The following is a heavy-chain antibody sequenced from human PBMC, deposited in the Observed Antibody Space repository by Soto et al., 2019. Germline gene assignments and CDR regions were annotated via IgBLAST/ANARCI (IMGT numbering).Heavy chain of an antibody. V-gene: IGHV3-21*01. Sequence: ESGGGLVKPGGSLRLSCAASGFTFSSYSMNWVRQAPGKGLEWVSSISSSSSYIYYADSVKGRFTISRDNAKNSLYLQMNSLRAEDTAVYYCAREGYDFWSGYSIDYWGQGTLVTVSS. D-gene: IGHD3-3*01. CDR1: GFTFSSYS. J-gene: IGHJ4*02. CDR2: ISSSSSYI. CDR3: AREGYDFWSGYSIDY.